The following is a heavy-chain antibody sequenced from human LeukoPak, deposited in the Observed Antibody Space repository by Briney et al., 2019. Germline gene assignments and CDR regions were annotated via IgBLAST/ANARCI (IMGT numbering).Heavy chain of an antibody. V-gene: IGHV4-30-2*01. CDR3: ARALLWFGEASWFDP. J-gene: IGHJ5*02. D-gene: IGHD3-10*01. CDR1: GGSISSGGYS. CDR2: IYHSGST. Sequence: SETLSLTCAVSGGSISSGGYSWSWIRQPPGKGLEWIGYIYHSGSTYYNPSLKSRVTISVDRSKNQFSLKLSSVTAADTAVYYCARALLWFGEASWFDPWGQGTLVTVSS.